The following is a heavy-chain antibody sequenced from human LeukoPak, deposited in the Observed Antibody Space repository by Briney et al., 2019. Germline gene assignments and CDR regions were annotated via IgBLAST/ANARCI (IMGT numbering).Heavy chain of an antibody. CDR2: IYYSGST. CDR3: ASDLSRGYSYGQDPTDY. V-gene: IGHV4-39*07. J-gene: IGHJ4*02. CDR1: GGSISSSSYY. D-gene: IGHD5-18*01. Sequence: SETLSLTCTVSGGSISSSSYYWGWIRQPPGKGLEWIGSIYYSGSTYYNPSLKSRVTISVDTSKNQFSLKLSSVTAADTAVYYCASDLSRGYSYGQDPTDYWGQGTLVTVSS.